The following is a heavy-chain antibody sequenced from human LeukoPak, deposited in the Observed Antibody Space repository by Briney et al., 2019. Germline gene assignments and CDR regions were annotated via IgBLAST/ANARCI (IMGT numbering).Heavy chain of an antibody. D-gene: IGHD1-26*01. J-gene: IGHJ4*02. V-gene: IGHV4-59*01. CDR3: ARVGSGSYYAYFDY. CDR1: GGSISSYY. CDR2: IYYSGCT. Sequence: SETLSLTCTVSGGSISSYYWSWIRQPPGKGLEWIGYIYYSGCTNYNPSLKSRVTISVDTSKNQFSLKLSSVTAADTAVYYCARVGSGSYYAYFDYWGQGTLVTVSS.